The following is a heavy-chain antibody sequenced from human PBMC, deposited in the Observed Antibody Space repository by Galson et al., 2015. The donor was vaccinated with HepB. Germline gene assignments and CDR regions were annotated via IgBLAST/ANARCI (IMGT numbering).Heavy chain of an antibody. J-gene: IGHJ4*02. Sequence: SLRLSCAASGFSFSRYEMNWVRQAPGKGLEWVSYISGSGDFIFYADSVKGRFTISRDNAKNSLYLQMNSLRAEDTAIYYCARVDVVLKVFAIFDLWGQGTLVTVPS. CDR3: ARVDVVLKVFAIFDL. V-gene: IGHV3-48*03. CDR2: ISGSGDFI. D-gene: IGHD2-8*01. CDR1: GFSFSRYE.